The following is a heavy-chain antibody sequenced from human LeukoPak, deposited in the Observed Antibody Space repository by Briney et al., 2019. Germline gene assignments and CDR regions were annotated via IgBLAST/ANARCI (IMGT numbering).Heavy chain of an antibody. CDR2: ISSSSSYI. CDR1: GFTFSDYY. J-gene: IGHJ6*03. CDR3: AGGSLRFLEWLAYMDV. V-gene: IGHV3-11*06. D-gene: IGHD3-3*01. Sequence: GGSLRLSCAASGFTFSDYYMSWIRQAPGKGLEWVSSISSSSSYIYYAGSVKGRFTISRDNAKNSLYLQMNSLRAEDTAVYYCAGGSLRFLEWLAYMDVWGKGTTVTVSS.